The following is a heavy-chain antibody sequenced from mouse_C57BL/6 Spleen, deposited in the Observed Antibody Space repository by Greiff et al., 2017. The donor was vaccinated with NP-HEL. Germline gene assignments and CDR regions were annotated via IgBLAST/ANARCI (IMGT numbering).Heavy chain of an antibody. V-gene: IGHV1-50*01. CDR2: IDPSDSYT. CDR3: AGGFAY. CDR1: GYTFTSYW. J-gene: IGHJ3*01. Sequence: QVQLKQPGAELVKPGASVKLSCKASGYTFTSYWMQWVKQRPGQGLEWIGEIDPSDSYTNYNQKFKGKASLTVDTSSSTAYMQLSSLTSEDSAVYYCAGGFAYWGQGTLVTVSA.